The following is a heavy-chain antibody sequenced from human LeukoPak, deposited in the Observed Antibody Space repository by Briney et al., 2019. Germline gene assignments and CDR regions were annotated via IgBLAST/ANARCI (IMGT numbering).Heavy chain of an antibody. Sequence: PGGSLRLSCPASGFIFSSYSMNWVRQAPGKGLEWVSSISSSSSYLYYADSVKGPFTISRDNAKNTLYLQMNSQRAEDTAVYYCARGPGYSNYEPYYYYMDVWGKGTTVTVSS. V-gene: IGHV3-21*01. CDR1: GFIFSSYS. CDR2: ISSSSSYL. D-gene: IGHD4-11*01. CDR3: ARGPGYSNYEPYYYYMDV. J-gene: IGHJ6*03.